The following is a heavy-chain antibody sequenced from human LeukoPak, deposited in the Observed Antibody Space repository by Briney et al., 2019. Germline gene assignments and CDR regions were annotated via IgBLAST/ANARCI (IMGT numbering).Heavy chain of an antibody. CDR3: ATAAIVVVPAAHPFDY. Sequence: GGSLRLSCVASGFTFSYYSMNWVRQAPGKGLEWVSSISSSSSYIYYADSVKGRFTISRDNAKNSLYLQMNSLRAEDTAVYYCATAAIVVVPAAHPFDYWGQGTLVTVSS. CDR2: ISSSSSYI. CDR1: GFTFSYYS. V-gene: IGHV3-21*01. D-gene: IGHD2-2*01. J-gene: IGHJ4*02.